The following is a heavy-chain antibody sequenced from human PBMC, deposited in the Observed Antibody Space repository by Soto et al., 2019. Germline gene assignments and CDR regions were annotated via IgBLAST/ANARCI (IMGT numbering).Heavy chain of an antibody. CDR3: AREDDYGYRYINYGLDV. CDR2: ISFDGTKK. V-gene: IGHV3-30-3*01. CDR1: GVTFNIYA. Sequence: GGSLRRSCAASGVTFNIYALHWVRQAPGKGLEWVAVISFDGTKKYYSDSVKGRFTISRDNLKNTLYLQMNNLRVEDAALYFCAREDDYGYRYINYGLDVWGQGTTVTVSS. J-gene: IGHJ6*02. D-gene: IGHD4-17*01.